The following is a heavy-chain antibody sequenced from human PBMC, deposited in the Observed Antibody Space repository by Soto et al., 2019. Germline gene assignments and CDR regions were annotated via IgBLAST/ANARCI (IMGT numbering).Heavy chain of an antibody. CDR3: AKVLRISMIEMARTAFDI. V-gene: IGHV3-23*01. Sequence: EGQLLETGGGLVQPGGSLRLSCAASGFHFSNYAMGWVRQAPGKGLEWISGNSGRGSRTYYAEDVKGRFTISRDNSKNTLYVEMSSLRAEDTAVYYCAKVLRISMIEMARTAFDIWGQGTTVTVSS. J-gene: IGHJ3*02. CDR1: GFHFSNYA. CDR2: NSGRGSRT. D-gene: IGHD3-22*01.